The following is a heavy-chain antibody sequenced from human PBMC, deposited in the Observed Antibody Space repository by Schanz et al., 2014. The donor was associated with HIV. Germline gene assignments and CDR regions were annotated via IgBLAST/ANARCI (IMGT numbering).Heavy chain of an antibody. V-gene: IGHV3-23*01. CDR2: ISGSDGDT. D-gene: IGHD2-15*01. CDR1: GFTFSSYA. CDR3: VTEQYSTISA. Sequence: EVQLLESGGGLVQPGGSLRLSCAASGFTFSSYAMTWVRQAPGKGLDWVSTISGSDGDTYYADSVKGRFTISRDNSRNILYLQMSNLRAEDTALYYCVTEQYSTISAWGQGALVIVSS. J-gene: IGHJ5*02.